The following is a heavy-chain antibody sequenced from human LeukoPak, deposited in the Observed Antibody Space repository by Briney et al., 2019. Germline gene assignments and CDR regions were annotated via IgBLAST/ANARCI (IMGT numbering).Heavy chain of an antibody. CDR3: AKGGFYYYDSSGYNDY. CDR1: GFTFSSYG. J-gene: IGHJ4*02. CDR2: ISYDGSNK. V-gene: IGHV3-30*18. D-gene: IGHD3-22*01. Sequence: TGGSLRLSCAASGFTFSSYGMHWVRQAPGKGLEWVAVISYDGSNKYYADSVKGRFTISRGNSKNTLYLQMNSLRAEDTAVYYCAKGGFYYYDSSGYNDYWGQGTLVTVSS.